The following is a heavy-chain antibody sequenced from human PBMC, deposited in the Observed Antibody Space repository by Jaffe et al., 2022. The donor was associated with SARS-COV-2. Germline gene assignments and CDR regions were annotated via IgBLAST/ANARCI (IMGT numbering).Heavy chain of an antibody. J-gene: IGHJ4*02. CDR3: AKPRGPGGTYSDFFAY. CDR2: IYPVDSDA. Sequence: EVQLVQSGAEMKKPGESLKISCKTSGFSFTTHWIGWVRQMPGKGLEWMGIIYPVDSDARYSPSFQGQVTISVDTSINTAYLQWTSLKASDTAIYYCAKPRGPGGTYSDFFAYWGQGTLVTVSS. V-gene: IGHV5-51*01. CDR1: GFSFTTHW. D-gene: IGHD3-10*01.